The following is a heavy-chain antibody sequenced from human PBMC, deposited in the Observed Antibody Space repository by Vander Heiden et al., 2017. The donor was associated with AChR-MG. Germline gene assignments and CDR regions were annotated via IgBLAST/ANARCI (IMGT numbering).Heavy chain of an antibody. V-gene: IGHV3-33*01. D-gene: IGHD6-19*01. CDR3: AREYSSGFPLDY. Sequence: QVQLVESGGGVVQPGRSLRLYCAASGFTFSSYGMHWVRQAPGKGLEWVAVIWYDGSNKYYADSVKGRFTISRDNSKNTLYLQMNSLRAEDTAVYYCAREYSSGFPLDYWGQGTLVTVSS. CDR2: IWYDGSNK. CDR1: GFTFSSYG. J-gene: IGHJ4*02.